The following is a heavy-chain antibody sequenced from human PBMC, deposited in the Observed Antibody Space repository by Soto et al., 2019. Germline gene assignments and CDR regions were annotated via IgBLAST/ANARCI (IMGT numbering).Heavy chain of an antibody. V-gene: IGHV3-23*01. CDR2: ISGSGGST. CDR3: AKGRDYDFWSGHRWFDP. Sequence: LRLSCAASGVTFSSYAMSWVRQAPLKGLEWVSGISGSGGSTYYADSVEGRFTISRDNSMDTLYLQMNSLRAEDTAVYYCAKGRDYDFWSGHRWFDPWGQGTLVTVSS. J-gene: IGHJ5*02. D-gene: IGHD3-3*01. CDR1: GVTFSSYA.